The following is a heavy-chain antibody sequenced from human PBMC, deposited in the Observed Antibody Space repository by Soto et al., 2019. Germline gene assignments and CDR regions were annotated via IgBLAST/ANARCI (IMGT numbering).Heavy chain of an antibody. V-gene: IGHV3-48*03. CDR3: ARRRSHYYYYGMDV. D-gene: IGHD3-3*01. J-gene: IGHJ6*02. CDR1: GFIFSNYE. CDR2: ISVTGNTI. Sequence: GGSLRLSCEASGFIFSNYEMTWVRQAPGKGLEWVSYISVTGNTIYYADSVRGRFTISRDRAKNFLYLQMSSLTAEDTAVYYCARRRSHYYYYGMDVWGRGTTVTVSS.